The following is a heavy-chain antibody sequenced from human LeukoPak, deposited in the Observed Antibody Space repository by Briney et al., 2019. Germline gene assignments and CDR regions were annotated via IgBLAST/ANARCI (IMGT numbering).Heavy chain of an antibody. CDR1: GGSISTYY. J-gene: IGHJ4*02. CDR2: IYTSGST. D-gene: IGHD1-7*01. CDR3: ARAKWNYGEFDY. Sequence: SETLSLTCTVSGGSISTYYWNWIRQPAGKGLEWIGRIYTSGSTNYNPSLKSRVTMSVDTSKNQFSLKLTSVTAADTAVYYCARAKWNYGEFDYWGQGTLVTVSS. V-gene: IGHV4-4*07.